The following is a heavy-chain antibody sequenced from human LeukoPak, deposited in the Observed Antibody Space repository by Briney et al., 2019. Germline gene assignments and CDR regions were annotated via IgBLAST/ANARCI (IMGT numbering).Heavy chain of an antibody. CDR1: GFTFSSYS. D-gene: IGHD1-1*01. V-gene: IGHV3-48*01. Sequence: PGGSLRLSCAVSGFTFSSYSMNWVRQAPGKGLEWVSYISSSSTIHYADSVKGRFTISRDNAKNSLYLQMNSLRAEDTAVYYCARDGISWNDAPQFDYWGQGTLVTVSS. CDR2: ISSSSTI. J-gene: IGHJ4*02. CDR3: ARDGISWNDAPQFDY.